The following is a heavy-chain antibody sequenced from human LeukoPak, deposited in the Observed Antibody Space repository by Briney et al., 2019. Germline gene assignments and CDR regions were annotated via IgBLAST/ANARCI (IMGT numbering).Heavy chain of an antibody. CDR3: ATPPPRSDYGSGSYSDYYYMDV. CDR2: INPNSGGT. Sequence: ASVKVSCKASGYTFTGYYMHWVRQAPGQGLEWMGWINPNSGGTNYAQKFQGRVTMTRDTSISTAYMELSRLRSDDTAVYYCATPPPRSDYGSGSYSDYYYMDVWGKGTTVTISS. D-gene: IGHD3-10*01. V-gene: IGHV1-2*02. CDR1: GYTFTGYY. J-gene: IGHJ6*03.